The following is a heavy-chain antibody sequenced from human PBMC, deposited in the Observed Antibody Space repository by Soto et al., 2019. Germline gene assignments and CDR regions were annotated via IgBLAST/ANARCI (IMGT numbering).Heavy chain of an antibody. Sequence: ASVKVSCKASGYTFTSYDINWVRQATGQGLEWMGWMNPNSGNTGYAQKFQGRVTMTRNTSISTAYMELSSLRSEDTAVYSCASGARYCTNGVCYEYFDYWGQGTLVTVSS. V-gene: IGHV1-8*01. CDR1: GYTFTSYD. CDR2: MNPNSGNT. CDR3: ASGARYCTNGVCYEYFDY. D-gene: IGHD2-8*01. J-gene: IGHJ4*02.